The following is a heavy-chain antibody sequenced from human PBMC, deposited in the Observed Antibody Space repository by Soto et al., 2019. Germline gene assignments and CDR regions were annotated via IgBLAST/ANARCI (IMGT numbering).Heavy chain of an antibody. D-gene: IGHD3-10*01. V-gene: IGHV3-33*01. Sequence: GGSLRLSCAASGFTFSSYGMHWVRQAPGKGLEWVAVIWYDGSNKYYADSVKGRFTISRDNSKNTLYLQMNSLRAEDTAVYYCARDHGSGSYYPFDYWGQGTLVTVSS. CDR3: ARDHGSGSYYPFDY. CDR1: GFTFSSYG. J-gene: IGHJ4*02. CDR2: IWYDGSNK.